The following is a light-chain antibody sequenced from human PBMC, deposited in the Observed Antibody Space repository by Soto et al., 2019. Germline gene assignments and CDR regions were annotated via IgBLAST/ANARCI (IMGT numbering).Light chain of an antibody. CDR3: QQRTNWPPKYT. V-gene: IGKV3-11*01. CDR1: QSVSSY. CDR2: DAS. Sequence: EIVLTQSPATLSLSPGERATLSCRASQSVSSYLAWYQQKPGQAPRLLIYDASNRATGIPARFSGSGSGTDFTLTIISLEPEDFAVYYCQQRTNWPPKYTFGQGTKLEI. J-gene: IGKJ2*01.